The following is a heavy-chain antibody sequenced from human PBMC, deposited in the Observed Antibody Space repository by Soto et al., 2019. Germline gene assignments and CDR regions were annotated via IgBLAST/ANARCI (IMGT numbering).Heavy chain of an antibody. CDR2: FDPEDGET. V-gene: IGHV1-24*01. Sequence: DSVQGSCKVSGYTLTELSMHWVRQAPGKGLEWMGGFDPEDGETIYAQKFQGRVTMTEDTSTDTAYMELSSLRSEDTAVYYCATGIAVAGKCWFDPWGQGPLVTVS. CDR1: GYTLTELS. CDR3: ATGIAVAGKCWFDP. J-gene: IGHJ5*02. D-gene: IGHD6-19*01.